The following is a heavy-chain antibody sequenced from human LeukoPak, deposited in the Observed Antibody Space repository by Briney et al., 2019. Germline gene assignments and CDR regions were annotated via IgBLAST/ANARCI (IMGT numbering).Heavy chain of an antibody. J-gene: IGHJ3*02. CDR1: GFTFSSYA. D-gene: IGHD1-1*01. CDR2: ISSNGGST. CDR3: ARERSAWRI. Sequence: GGSLRLSCAASGFTFSSYAMHWVRQAPGKGLEYVSAISSNGGSTYYANSVKGRFTISRDNSKNTLYLQMGSLRAEDMAVYYCARERSAWRIWGQGTMVTVSP. V-gene: IGHV3-64*01.